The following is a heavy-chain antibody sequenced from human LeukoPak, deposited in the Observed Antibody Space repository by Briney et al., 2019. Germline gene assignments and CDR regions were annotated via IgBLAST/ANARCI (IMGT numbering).Heavy chain of an antibody. CDR1: GDSVSSNSAA. CDR3: ARDQAGLDY. J-gene: IGHJ4*02. CDR2: TYYRSKWYN. D-gene: IGHD6-13*01. V-gene: IGHV6-1*01. Sequence: SQTLSLTCAISGDSVSSNSAAWNWISQSLSRGLEWLGRTYYRSKWYNDYAVSVKSRINIKPDTSKNQFALQLNSVTPEDTAVYYCARDQAGLDYWGQGTLVTVSS.